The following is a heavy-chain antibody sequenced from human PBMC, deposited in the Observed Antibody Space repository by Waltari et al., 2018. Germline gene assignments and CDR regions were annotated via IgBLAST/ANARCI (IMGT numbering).Heavy chain of an antibody. Sequence: QVQLQESGPGLVKPSETLSLTCAVSGYSISSGYYWCWIRQPPGKGLEWIGSIYHSGSTYYNPSRKSRVTISVDTSKNQFSLKLSSVTAADTAVYYCARADSGSYHTFDYWGQGTLVTVSS. CDR2: IYHSGST. V-gene: IGHV4-38-2*01. CDR3: ARADSGSYHTFDY. J-gene: IGHJ4*02. CDR1: GYSISSGYY. D-gene: IGHD1-26*01.